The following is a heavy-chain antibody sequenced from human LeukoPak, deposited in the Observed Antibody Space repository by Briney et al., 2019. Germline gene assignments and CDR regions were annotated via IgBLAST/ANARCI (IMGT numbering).Heavy chain of an antibody. D-gene: IGHD3-3*01. J-gene: IGHJ6*03. V-gene: IGHV3-33*01. CDR3: ARSYYDSWSGYADYYYMGV. CDR2: IWHDGSTK. CDR1: GFTLNTYG. Sequence: GRSLRLSCAASGFTLNTYGMHWVRQTPGKGLEWVAVIWHDGSTKDYADSVKGRFTISRDTSKNTVFLQVNSLKAEDTAVYYCARSYYDSWSGYADYYYMGVWGKGTTVTVSS.